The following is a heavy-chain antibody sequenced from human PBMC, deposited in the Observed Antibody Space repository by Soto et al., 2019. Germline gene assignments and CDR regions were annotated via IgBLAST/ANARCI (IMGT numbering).Heavy chain of an antibody. J-gene: IGHJ4*02. D-gene: IGHD6-19*01. CDR1: GFTFSSYA. Sequence: EVQLLESGGGLVQPGGSLRLSCAASGFTFSSYAMSWVRQAPGKGLEWVSAISGSGGSTYYADSVKGRFTISRDNSKKRQYLQMNSMGDAETGVYYCVKVGKTGYSRGWEFDYLGQGTLVNVSS. CDR3: VKVGKTGYSRGWEFDY. CDR2: ISGSGGST. V-gene: IGHV3-23*01.